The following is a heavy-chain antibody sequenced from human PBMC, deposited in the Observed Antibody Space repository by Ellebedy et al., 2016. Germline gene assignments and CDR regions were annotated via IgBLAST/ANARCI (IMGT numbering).Heavy chain of an antibody. CDR1: GFTVSSNY. V-gene: IGHV3-66*01. Sequence: GGSLRLSCAASGFTVSSNYMSWVRQAPGKGLEWVSVIYSGGSTYYADSVKGRFTISRDNSKNTLYLQMNSLRAEDTAVYYCAGGEWLLSYEPSQFDYWGQGTLVTVSS. J-gene: IGHJ4*02. CDR3: AGGEWLLSYEPSQFDY. CDR2: IYSGGST. D-gene: IGHD3-3*01.